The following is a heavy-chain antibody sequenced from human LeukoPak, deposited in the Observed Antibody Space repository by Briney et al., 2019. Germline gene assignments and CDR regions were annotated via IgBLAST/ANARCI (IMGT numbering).Heavy chain of an antibody. Sequence: GGSLRLSCAASGFTFSSYGMHWVRQAPGKGLEGVAVIWYDGSNKYYADSVKGRFTISRDNSKNTLYLQMNSLRAEDTAVYYCARAPRDGYSYGIDYWGQGTLVTVSS. CDR1: GFTFSSYG. V-gene: IGHV3-33*01. J-gene: IGHJ4*02. D-gene: IGHD5-18*01. CDR3: ARAPRDGYSYGIDY. CDR2: IWYDGSNK.